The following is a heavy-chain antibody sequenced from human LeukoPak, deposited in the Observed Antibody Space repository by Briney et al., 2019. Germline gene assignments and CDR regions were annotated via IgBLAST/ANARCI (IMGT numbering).Heavy chain of an antibody. D-gene: IGHD2-15*01. V-gene: IGHV4-30-4*01. CDR2: IYYSGST. CDR3: ARLDPTGGYCSGGSCYSLAFGWFDP. Sequence: SQTLSLTCTVSGGSISSGDYYWSWIRQPPGKGLEWIGYIYYSGSTYYNPSLKSRVTISVDTSKNQFSLKLSSVTAADTAVYYCARLDPTGGYCSGGSCYSLAFGWFDPWGQGTLVTVSS. J-gene: IGHJ5*02. CDR1: GGSISSGDYY.